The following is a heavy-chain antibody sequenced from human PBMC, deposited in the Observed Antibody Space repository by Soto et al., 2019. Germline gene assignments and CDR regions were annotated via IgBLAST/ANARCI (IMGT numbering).Heavy chain of an antibody. CDR3: ARRRGSSGPIDAPLHLTNW. CDR1: GGSISSSSYY. D-gene: IGHD6-19*01. V-gene: IGHV4-39*01. Sequence: SETLSLTCTVSGGSISSSSYYWGWIRQPPGKGLEWIGSIYYSGSTYYNPSLKSRVTISVDTSKNQFSLKLSSVTAADTAVYYCARRRGSSGPIDAPLHLTNWWGQGTLVTVSS. CDR2: IYYSGST. J-gene: IGHJ4*02.